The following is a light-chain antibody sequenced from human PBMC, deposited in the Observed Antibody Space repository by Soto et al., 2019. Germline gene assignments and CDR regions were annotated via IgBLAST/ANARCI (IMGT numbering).Light chain of an antibody. CDR2: GAS. V-gene: IGKV3-20*01. CDR1: QSVSSR. Sequence: EIVLTQSPGTLSLSPGERATLSCRASQSVSSRLAWYQHKPGQAPRLLISGASSRATGIPDRFSGSGSGTDFTLTISRLETEDFALYYCQQYGGSPITFGPGTRLE. CDR3: QQYGGSPIT. J-gene: IGKJ5*01.